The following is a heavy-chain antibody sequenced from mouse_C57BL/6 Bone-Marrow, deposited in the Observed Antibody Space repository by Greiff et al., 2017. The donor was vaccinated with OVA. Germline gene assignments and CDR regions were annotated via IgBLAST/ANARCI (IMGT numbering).Heavy chain of an antibody. J-gene: IGHJ3*01. CDR2: IDPSDSYT. V-gene: IGHV1-69*01. CDR3: AREDYSNYGGFAY. Sequence: QVQLQQPGAELVMPGASVKLSCKASGYTFTSYWMHWVKQRPGQGLEWIGAIDPSDSYTNYNQKFKDKSTLTVDKSSSTAYMQLSSLTSEDSAVYYCAREDYSNYGGFAYWGQGTLVTVSA. CDR1: GYTFTSYW. D-gene: IGHD2-5*01.